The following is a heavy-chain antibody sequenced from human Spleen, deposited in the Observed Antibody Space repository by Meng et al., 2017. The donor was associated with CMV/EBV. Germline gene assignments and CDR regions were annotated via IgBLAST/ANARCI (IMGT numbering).Heavy chain of an antibody. J-gene: IGHJ5*02. V-gene: IGHV1-2*02. CDR3: ARVSPLRNNGSYERNWFDP. CDR1: AYTFTDYY. Sequence: ASVKVSCKTSAYTFTDYYIHWVRQAPGQGLEWMGWINPDSGGTKYAQKFQVRVTMTRDTSINTVYMELSRLRSDDTAVYYCARVSPLRNNGSYERNWFDPWGQGTLVTVS. D-gene: IGHD1-26*01. CDR2: INPDSGGT.